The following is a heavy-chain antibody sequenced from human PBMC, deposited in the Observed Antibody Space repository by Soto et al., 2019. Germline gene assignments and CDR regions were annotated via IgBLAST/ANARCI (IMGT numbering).Heavy chain of an antibody. CDR3: ANYCSGGSCYRFH. CDR2: ISYDGSNK. J-gene: IGHJ4*02. V-gene: IGHV3-30*18. CDR1: GFTFSSYG. D-gene: IGHD2-15*01. Sequence: VQLVESGGGVVQPGRSLRLSCAASGFTFSSYGMHWVRQAPGKGLEWVAVISYDGSNKYYADSVKGRFTISRDNSKNTLYLQMNSLRAEDTAVYYCANYCSGGSCYRFHWGQGTLVTVSS.